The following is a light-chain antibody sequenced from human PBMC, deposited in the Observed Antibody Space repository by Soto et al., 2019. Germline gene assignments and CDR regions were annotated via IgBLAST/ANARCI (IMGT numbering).Light chain of an antibody. CDR3: QQYNSHSSYS. J-gene: IGKJ2*01. CDR1: QRIDTL. V-gene: IGKV1-5*03. Sequence: DIQMTQSPSTLSASVGDRVIITCRSRQRIDTLVAWHQQKPGRAPKLLIHLAYRLQSGVPSRFSGSASGTDFTLTISGLQPDDFATYFCQQYNSHSSYSYGQGTKLEIK. CDR2: LAY.